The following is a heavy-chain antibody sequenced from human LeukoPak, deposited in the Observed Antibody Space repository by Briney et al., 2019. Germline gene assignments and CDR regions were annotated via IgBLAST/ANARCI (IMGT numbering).Heavy chain of an antibody. D-gene: IGHD5-18*01. Sequence: GGSLRLSCAASGVTFSSYWMSWVRQAPGKGLEWVANIKQGGSEKYYVDSVKGRFTISRDNAKNSLYLQMNSLRAEDTAVYYCARDLRSGYRKDDAFDIWGQGTMVTVSS. J-gene: IGHJ3*02. CDR3: ARDLRSGYRKDDAFDI. CDR2: IKQGGSEK. V-gene: IGHV3-7*01. CDR1: GVTFSSYW.